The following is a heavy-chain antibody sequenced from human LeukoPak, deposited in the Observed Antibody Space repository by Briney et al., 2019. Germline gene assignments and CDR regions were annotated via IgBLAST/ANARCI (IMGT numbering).Heavy chain of an antibody. J-gene: IGHJ6*03. CDR1: GFTFSSYS. V-gene: IGHV3-48*01. D-gene: IGHD6-6*01. Sequence: GGSLRLSCAASGFTFSSYSMNWDRQAPGKGLEWVSYISSSSSTIYYADSVKGRFTISRDNAKNSLYLQMNSLRAEDTAVYYCARDRGIAARPYYYYMDVWGKGTTVTVSS. CDR3: ARDRGIAARPYYYYMDV. CDR2: ISSSSSTI.